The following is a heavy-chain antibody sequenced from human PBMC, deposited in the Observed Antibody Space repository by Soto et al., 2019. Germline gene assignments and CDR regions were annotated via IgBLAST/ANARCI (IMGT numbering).Heavy chain of an antibody. CDR1: GFTFDDYA. Sequence: EVQLVESGGGLVQPGRSLRLSCAASGFTFDDYAMHWVRQVPGKGLEWVSGISWNSGSIGYADSVKGRFTISRDNAKNSLYLQMNSLSAEDTALYYCATDGKQWLVTAFDIWGQGTMVTVSS. J-gene: IGHJ3*02. D-gene: IGHD6-19*01. V-gene: IGHV3-9*01. CDR2: ISWNSGSI. CDR3: ATDGKQWLVTAFDI.